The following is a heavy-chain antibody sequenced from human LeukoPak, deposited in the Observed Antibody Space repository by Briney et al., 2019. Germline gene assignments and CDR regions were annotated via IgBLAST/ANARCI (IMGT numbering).Heavy chain of an antibody. CDR1: GGSISSYY. CDR2: IYTSGST. J-gene: IGHJ4*02. D-gene: IGHD2-2*01. V-gene: IGHV4-4*07. CDR3: ARDISRTSTLYGVFYFDC. Sequence: SETLSLTCTVSGGSISSYYWSWIRQPAGKGLEWIGRIYTSGSTNYNPSLKSRVTMSVDTSKDQFSLKLSSVTAADTAVYYCARDISRTSTLYGVFYFDCWGQGTLVTVSS.